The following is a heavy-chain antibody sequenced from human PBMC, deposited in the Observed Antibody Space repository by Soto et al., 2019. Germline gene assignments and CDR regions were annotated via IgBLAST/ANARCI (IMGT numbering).Heavy chain of an antibody. CDR3: ARDSRYYGSVSNGMDV. Sequence: QVQLVQSGAEVKKPGSSVKVSCKASGGTFSSYTNSWVRQAPGQGLEWMGRIIPILGIANYAQKFQGRVTITADKSTSTAYMELSSLRSEDTAVYYCARDSRYYGSVSNGMDVWGQGTTVTVSS. CDR2: IIPILGIA. CDR1: GGTFSSYT. J-gene: IGHJ6*02. D-gene: IGHD3-10*01. V-gene: IGHV1-69*08.